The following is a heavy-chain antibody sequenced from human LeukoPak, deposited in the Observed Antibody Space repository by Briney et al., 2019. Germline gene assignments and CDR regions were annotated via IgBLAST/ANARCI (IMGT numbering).Heavy chain of an antibody. CDR1: GFTFSSYS. Sequence: NAGGSLRLSCAASGFTFSSYSMNWVRQAPGKGLEWVSSISSSSSYIYYADSVKGRFTISRDNAKNSLYLQMNSLRAEDTAVYYCARSLVRGVIQPSNWFDPWGQGTLVTVSS. CDR2: ISSSSSYI. V-gene: IGHV3-21*01. D-gene: IGHD3-10*01. J-gene: IGHJ5*02. CDR3: ARSLVRGVIQPSNWFDP.